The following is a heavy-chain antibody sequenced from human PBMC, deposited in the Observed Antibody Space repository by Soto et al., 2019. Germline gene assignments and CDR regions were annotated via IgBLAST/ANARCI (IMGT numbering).Heavy chain of an antibody. CDR2: IIASFWRA. D-gene: IGHD3-22*01. J-gene: IGHJ6*02. CDR3: ARAMIGSNYYYYYGMDV. V-gene: IGHV1-69*13. Sequence: AVKVSCKASGGTFSSYAISWVRQAPGQGREGMVGIIASFWRANDAQKSQGRVTITADESTSTAYMELSSLRSEDTAVYYCARAMIGSNYYYYYGMDVWGQGTTVTVSS. CDR1: GGTFSSYA.